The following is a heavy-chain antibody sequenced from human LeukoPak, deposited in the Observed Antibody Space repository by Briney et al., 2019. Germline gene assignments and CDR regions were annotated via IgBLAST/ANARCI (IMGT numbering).Heavy chain of an antibody. CDR3: ARDVATPMARVSY. Sequence: SETLSLTCAVYGGSFSGYYWSWIRQPPGKGLEWIGEINHSGSTIYNPSLKSRVTISVDTSKNHFSLNLTSVTAADTAVYCCARDVATPMARVSYWGQGTLVTVSS. J-gene: IGHJ4*02. CDR1: GGSFSGYY. CDR2: INHSGST. D-gene: IGHD5-12*01. V-gene: IGHV4-34*01.